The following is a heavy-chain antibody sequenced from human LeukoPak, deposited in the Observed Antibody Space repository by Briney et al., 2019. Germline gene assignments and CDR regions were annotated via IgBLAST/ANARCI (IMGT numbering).Heavy chain of an antibody. J-gene: IGHJ4*02. D-gene: IGHD4-17*01. V-gene: IGHV3-23*01. CDR3: ARDRYGDYGGIDY. CDR1: GFTFSSYA. CDR2: ISGSDGNT. Sequence: GGSLRLSCAASGFTFSSYAMSWVRQAPGKGLEWVSAISGSDGNTYYADSVKGRFTISRDNSKNTLYMQMNSLRAEDTAVYYCARDRYGDYGGIDYWGQGTLVTVSS.